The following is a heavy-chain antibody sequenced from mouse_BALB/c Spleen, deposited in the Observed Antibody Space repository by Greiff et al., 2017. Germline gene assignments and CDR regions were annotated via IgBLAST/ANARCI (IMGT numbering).Heavy chain of an antibody. D-gene: IGHD1-1*01. J-gene: IGHJ2*01. CDR1: GFTFSSYA. Sequence: EVQLVESGGGLVKPGGSLKLSCAASGFTFSSYAMSWVRQTPEKRLEWVASISSGGSTYYPDSVKGRFTISRDNARNILYLQMSSLRSEDTAMYYCARGPTPSYYYGSSWDYWGQGTTLTVSS. CDR3: ARGPTPSYYYGSSWDY. CDR2: ISSGGST. V-gene: IGHV5-6-5*01.